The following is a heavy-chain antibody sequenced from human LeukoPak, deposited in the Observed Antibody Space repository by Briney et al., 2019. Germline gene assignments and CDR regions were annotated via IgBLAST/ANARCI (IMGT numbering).Heavy chain of an antibody. CDR1: GFTFSSYA. V-gene: IGHV3-23*01. D-gene: IGHD6-19*01. J-gene: IGHJ4*02. CDR3: TTRSLAVAGTDY. CDR2: ISDSGGST. Sequence: GGSLRLSCAASGFTFSSYAMTWVRQAPGRGLEWVSVISDSGGSTHYADSVKGRFSTSRDNSKDTLYLQMNSLKTEDTAVYYCTTRSLAVAGTDYWGQGTLVTVSS.